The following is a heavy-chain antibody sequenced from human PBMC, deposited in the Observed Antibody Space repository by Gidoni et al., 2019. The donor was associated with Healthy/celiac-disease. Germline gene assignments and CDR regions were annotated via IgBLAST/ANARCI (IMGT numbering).Heavy chain of an antibody. D-gene: IGHD3-22*01. CDR2: ISSSSSYI. V-gene: IGHV3-21*01. J-gene: IGHJ4*02. Sequence: EVQLVESGGGLVKPGGSLRLSCAASGFTFSSYSMNWVRQAPGKGLEWVSSISSSSSYIYYADSVKGRFTISRDNAKNSLYLQMNSLRAEDTAVYYCARDLPRVTYYYDIWVTEGVYWGQGTLVTVSS. CDR3: ARDLPRVTYYYDIWVTEGVY. CDR1: GFTFSSYS.